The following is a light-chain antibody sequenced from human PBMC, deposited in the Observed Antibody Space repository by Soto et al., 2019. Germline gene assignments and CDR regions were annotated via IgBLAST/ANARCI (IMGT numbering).Light chain of an antibody. CDR2: GAS. CDR1: QGISNY. Sequence: DIQMTQSPSSLSASVGDRVTITCRATQGISNYLAWYQQKPGKTPKLLIYGASTLQSGVPSRFSGSGSGTDFTLTISSLQPEDAATYSCQKYISAPFTFGPGTKVDIK. CDR3: QKYISAPFT. J-gene: IGKJ3*01. V-gene: IGKV1-27*01.